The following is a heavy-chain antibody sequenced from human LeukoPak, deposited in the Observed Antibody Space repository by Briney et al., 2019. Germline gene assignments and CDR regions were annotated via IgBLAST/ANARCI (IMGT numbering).Heavy chain of an antibody. J-gene: IGHJ4*02. Sequence: SETLSLTCAVYGYSISSGYYWGWIRQPPGKGLEWIGSIYHSGSTYYNPSLKSRVTISVDTSKNQFSLKLSSVTAADTAVYYCARGWYSSSWYSPWYFDYWGQGTLVTVSS. V-gene: IGHV4-38-2*01. CDR2: IYHSGST. D-gene: IGHD6-13*01. CDR3: ARGWYSSSWYSPWYFDY. CDR1: GYSISSGYY.